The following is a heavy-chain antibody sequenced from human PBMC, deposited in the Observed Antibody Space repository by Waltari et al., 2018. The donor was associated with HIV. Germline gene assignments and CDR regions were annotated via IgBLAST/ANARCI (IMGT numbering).Heavy chain of an antibody. J-gene: IGHJ4*02. CDR2: IYYSGST. CDR3: ARAQSGYPIRAMFY. D-gene: IGHD3-22*01. CDR1: GGSISSTTSY. Sequence: QLQLQESGPGLVKPSETLSLSCTVSGGSISSTTSYWGWIRQPPGKGLEWIGSIYYSGSTNYNPSLKSRVTISVDTSKNQFSLRLSSVTAADTAVYYCARAQSGYPIRAMFYWGQGTLVTVSS. V-gene: IGHV4-39*01.